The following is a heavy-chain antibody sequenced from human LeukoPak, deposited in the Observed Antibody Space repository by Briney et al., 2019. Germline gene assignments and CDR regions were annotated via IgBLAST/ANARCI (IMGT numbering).Heavy chain of an antibody. CDR1: GFTFGSYA. V-gene: IGHV3-30*02. D-gene: IGHD3-10*01. J-gene: IGHJ4*02. Sequence: GGSLRLSCAASGFTFGSYAMHWVRQAPGKGLEWVAFTRYDGTIKYYSDSVKGRFTISRDNSKNTLYLQMSSLRLEDTAVYHCTKDLELTMIRGVCEYWGQGTLVTVSS. CDR3: TKDLELTMIRGVCEY. CDR2: TRYDGTIK.